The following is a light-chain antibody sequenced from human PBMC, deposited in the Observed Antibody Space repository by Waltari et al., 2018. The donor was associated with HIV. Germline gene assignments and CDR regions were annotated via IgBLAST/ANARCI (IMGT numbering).Light chain of an antibody. CDR2: DVY. CDR3: ASFTSGRLNV. Sequence: QSALTQPASVSGSPGQSITISCTVTSSDVGAYEYVSWYQQHPGQAPKLLIYDVYMRPSRISNRFSGSKAGNTASLTISGLRDEDEADYYCASFTSGRLNVFGTGTKVTVL. J-gene: IGLJ1*01. V-gene: IGLV2-14*03. CDR1: SSDVGAYEY.